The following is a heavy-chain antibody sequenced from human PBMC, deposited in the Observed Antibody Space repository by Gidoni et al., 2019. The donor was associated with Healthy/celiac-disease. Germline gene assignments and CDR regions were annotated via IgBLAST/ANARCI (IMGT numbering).Heavy chain of an antibody. V-gene: IGHV4-39*01. CDR2: IYYSGST. Sequence: QLQLQESGPGLVKPSETLSLTCTVSGGSIRSSSYYWGWIRQPPGKGLEWIGSIYYSGSTYYNPSLKSRVTISVDTSKNQFSLKLSSVTAADTAVYYCARRSWGFWSGYDYWGQGTLVTVSS. D-gene: IGHD3-3*01. CDR3: ARRSWGFWSGYDY. J-gene: IGHJ4*02. CDR1: GGSIRSSSYY.